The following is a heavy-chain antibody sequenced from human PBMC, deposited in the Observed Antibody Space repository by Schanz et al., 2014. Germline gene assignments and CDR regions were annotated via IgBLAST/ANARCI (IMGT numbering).Heavy chain of an antibody. CDR1: GFSFSDYY. CDR2: ISHNSHYT. Sequence: VQLVESGGGLVQSGGSLRLSCAASGFSFSDYYMSWIRQAPGKGLEWVSYISHNSHYTNYADSVKGRFTISRDNAKNSLYLEMTSLRGEDTAVYYCARENLNWEAFDIWGQGTVVTVSS. CDR3: ARENLNWEAFDI. J-gene: IGHJ3*02. D-gene: IGHD7-27*01. V-gene: IGHV3-11*05.